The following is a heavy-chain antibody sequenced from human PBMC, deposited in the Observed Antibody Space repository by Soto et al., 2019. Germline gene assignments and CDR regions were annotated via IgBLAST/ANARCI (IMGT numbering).Heavy chain of an antibody. V-gene: IGHV1-69*13. CDR2: IIPIFGTA. CDR1: GGTFSSYA. D-gene: IGHD5-18*01. J-gene: IGHJ5*02. CDR3: ARTYSYGYSVNWFDP. Sequence: GASVKVSCKASGGTFSSYAISWVRQAPGQGLEWMGGIIPIFGTANYAQKFQGRVTITADESTSTAYMELSSLRSEDTAVYYCARTYSYGYSVNWFDPWGQGTLVTDSS.